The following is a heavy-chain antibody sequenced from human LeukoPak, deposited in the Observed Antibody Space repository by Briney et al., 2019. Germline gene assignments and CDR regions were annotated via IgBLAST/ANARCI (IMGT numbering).Heavy chain of an antibody. CDR1: GFTISSNY. CDR2: IYSGGYT. D-gene: IGHD3-22*01. CDR3: ARQRYYYDSSGPYFDY. Sequence: GGSLRLSCAASGFTISSNYMSWVRQGPGKGLEWVSLIYSGGYTYYADSVKGRFTISRDNSKNTLYLQMNSLRGEDTAVYYCARQRYYYDSSGPYFDYWGQGTLVTVSS. V-gene: IGHV3-53*01. J-gene: IGHJ4*02.